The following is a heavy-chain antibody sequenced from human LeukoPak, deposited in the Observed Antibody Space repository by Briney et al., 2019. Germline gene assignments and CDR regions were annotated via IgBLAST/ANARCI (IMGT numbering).Heavy chain of an antibody. J-gene: IGHJ5*02. Sequence: SETLSLTCTVSGGSISSSGSYWDWIRQPPGKGLEWIGNIYNSGSTHYTPPLKSRVTMSVDTSKNQFSLKLSSVTAADTAVYYCARAVSDIVVVPAALTDNWFDPWGQGTLVTVSS. V-gene: IGHV4-39*07. CDR2: IYNSGST. CDR1: GGSISSSGSY. CDR3: ARAVSDIVVVPAALTDNWFDP. D-gene: IGHD2-2*01.